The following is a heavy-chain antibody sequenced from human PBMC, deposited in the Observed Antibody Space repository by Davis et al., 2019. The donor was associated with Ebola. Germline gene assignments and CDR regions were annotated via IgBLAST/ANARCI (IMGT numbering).Heavy chain of an antibody. J-gene: IGHJ6*02. CDR1: GFTSSSYA. CDR3: AKGLNYFRSKSQGMDV. V-gene: IGHV3-23*01. Sequence: GESLKISCAASGFTSSSYAMTWVRRAPGKGLEWVSVTSGGGGTTNYADSVKGRFTISRDNSKNTLCLQMNNLRADDTAVFYCAKGLNYFRSKSQGMDVWGQGTTVTVSS. CDR2: TSGGGGTT. D-gene: IGHD3-3*01.